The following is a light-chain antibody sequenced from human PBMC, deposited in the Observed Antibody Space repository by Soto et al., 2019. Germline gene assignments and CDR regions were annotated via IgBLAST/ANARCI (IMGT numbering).Light chain of an antibody. CDR3: QQYGSSVFT. CDR1: QSVSSSY. CDR2: GAS. Sequence: EIVLTQSPGTLSLSPGERATLSCRASQSVSSSYLAWYQQKPGQAPRLLIYGASSRPTGIPDRFSGSGSGTDFTLTISRMEPEDLSVYYCQQYGSSVFTFGPGTKVDIK. V-gene: IGKV3-20*01. J-gene: IGKJ3*01.